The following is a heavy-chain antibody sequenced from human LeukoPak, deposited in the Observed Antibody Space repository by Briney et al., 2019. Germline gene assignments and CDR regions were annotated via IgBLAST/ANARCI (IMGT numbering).Heavy chain of an antibody. J-gene: IGHJ4*02. D-gene: IGHD4-11*01. V-gene: IGHV3-33*06. CDR2: IWNDGSNK. Sequence: GRSLRLSCAASGFTSSHYGMHWVRQAPGRGLEWVAVIWNDGSNKYYADSVKGRFTISRDNSQNTVDLHMNSLRAEDTAVYYCAKDAQRGFDYSNSLEYWGQGTLVTVSS. CDR1: GFTSSHYG. CDR3: AKDAQRGFDYSNSLEY.